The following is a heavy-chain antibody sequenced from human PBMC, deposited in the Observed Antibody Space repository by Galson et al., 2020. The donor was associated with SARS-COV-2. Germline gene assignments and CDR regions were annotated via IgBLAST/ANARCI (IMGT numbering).Heavy chain of an antibody. J-gene: IGHJ4*02. CDR1: GFTFNSYA. CDR3: AKDRDYGGNRPFDY. V-gene: IGHV3-23*01. Sequence: GGSLRLSCAASGFTFNSYAMTWVRQAPGKGLECVSTISGRGGNIFYADSVRGRFTVSRDNPKKTVYLQMNSLRAEDTAVYYCAKDRDYGGNRPFDYWGQGTLVTVSS. D-gene: IGHD4-17*01. CDR2: ISGRGGNI.